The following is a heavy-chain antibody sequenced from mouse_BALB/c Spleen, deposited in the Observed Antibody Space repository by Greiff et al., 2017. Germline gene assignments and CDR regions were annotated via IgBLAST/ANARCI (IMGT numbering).Heavy chain of an antibody. CDR3: TGGSFAY. CDR2: ISSGGSYT. CDR1: GFTFSSYA. D-gene: IGHD1-1*01. J-gene: IGHJ3*01. V-gene: IGHV5-9-4*01. Sequence: EVKLQESGGGLVKPGGSLKLSCAASGFTFSSYAMSWVRQSPEKRLEWVAEISSGGSYTYYPDTVTGRFTISRDNAKNTLYLEMSSLRSEDTAMYYCTGGSFAYWGQGTLVTVSA.